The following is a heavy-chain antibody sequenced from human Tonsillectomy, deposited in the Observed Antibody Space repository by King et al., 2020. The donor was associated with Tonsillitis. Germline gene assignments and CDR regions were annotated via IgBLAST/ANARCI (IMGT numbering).Heavy chain of an antibody. CDR2: INHSGST. Sequence: VQLQQWGAGLLKPSETLSLTCAVYGGSFMTYYWSWIGQPPGKGLEWIGEINHSGSTNYNPSLKGRVTISVDTSKNQFSLKVSSVTAADTALYYCARGSLTIFGVAPHYWGQGTLVTVSS. J-gene: IGHJ4*02. D-gene: IGHD3-3*01. CDR1: GGSFMTYY. V-gene: IGHV4-34*01. CDR3: ARGSLTIFGVAPHY.